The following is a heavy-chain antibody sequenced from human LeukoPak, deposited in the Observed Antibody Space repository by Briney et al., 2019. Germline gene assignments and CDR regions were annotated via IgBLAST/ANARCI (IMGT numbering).Heavy chain of an antibody. D-gene: IGHD6-13*01. J-gene: IGHJ4*02. Sequence: GGSLRLSCAASGFTVSSNYMSWVRQAPGKGLEWVSLISWDGESTYYADSVKGRFTISRDNSKNSLYLQMSSLRVEDTALYYCTKDDSGYTSSWSIDYWGQGTLVTVSS. CDR2: ISWDGEST. CDR3: TKDDSGYTSSWSIDY. CDR1: GFTVSSNY. V-gene: IGHV3-43D*03.